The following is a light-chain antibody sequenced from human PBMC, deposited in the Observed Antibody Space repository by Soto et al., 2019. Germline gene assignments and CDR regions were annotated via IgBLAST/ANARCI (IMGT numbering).Light chain of an antibody. V-gene: IGKV1-5*01. CDR3: QQYKSYSWT. Sequence: DIQMTQSPSSLSASVGDRVTITCRASLRISSWLAWYQQKPGKAPKLLMFDVSSLESGVPSRFSGSGSGTEFTLTISSLQPDDFATYYCQQYKSYSWTFGQGTKVEIK. CDR1: LRISSW. J-gene: IGKJ1*01. CDR2: DVS.